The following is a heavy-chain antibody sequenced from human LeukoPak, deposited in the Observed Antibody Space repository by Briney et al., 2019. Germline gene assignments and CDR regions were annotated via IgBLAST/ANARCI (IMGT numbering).Heavy chain of an antibody. CDR3: ARDDRWDYGDYEDY. Sequence: GGSLRLSCAASGFTFSSYSMNWVRQAPGKGLEWVSSISSSSSYIYYADSVKGRFTISRDNAKNSLYLQMNSLRAEDTAVYYCARDDRWDYGDYEDYWGQGTLVTVSS. J-gene: IGHJ4*02. CDR1: GFTFSSYS. V-gene: IGHV3-21*01. D-gene: IGHD4-17*01. CDR2: ISSSSSYI.